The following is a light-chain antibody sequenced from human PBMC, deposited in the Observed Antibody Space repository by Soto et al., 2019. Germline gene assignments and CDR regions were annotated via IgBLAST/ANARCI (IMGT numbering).Light chain of an antibody. Sequence: DIQMSQSPSTLSASVGGRVTITCRASQSISSWLAWYQQKPGKAPKLLIYKASTLESGVPSNFSGSGSGTEFTLTISSLQPEDFATYYCQQYNSYPWTFGQGTKV. J-gene: IGKJ1*01. CDR3: QQYNSYPWT. CDR2: KAS. V-gene: IGKV1-5*03. CDR1: QSISSW.